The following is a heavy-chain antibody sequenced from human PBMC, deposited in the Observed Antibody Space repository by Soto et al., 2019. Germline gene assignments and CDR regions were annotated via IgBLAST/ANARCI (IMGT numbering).Heavy chain of an antibody. V-gene: IGHV1-46*03. D-gene: IGHD3-3*01. Sequence: QVQLVQSGAEVKKPGASVKVSCKASGYTFTSYYMHWVRQAPGQGLEWMGIINPSGGSTSYAQKFQGRVTMTRDTSTSTVYMELSSLRSEDTAVYYCARQDYDFWSGSYQLRGLYFDYWGQGTLVTVSS. CDR2: INPSGGST. CDR3: ARQDYDFWSGSYQLRGLYFDY. J-gene: IGHJ4*02. CDR1: GYTFTSYY.